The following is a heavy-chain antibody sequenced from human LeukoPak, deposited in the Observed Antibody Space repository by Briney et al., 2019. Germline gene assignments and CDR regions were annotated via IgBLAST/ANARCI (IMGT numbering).Heavy chain of an antibody. J-gene: IGHJ3*01. V-gene: IGHV3-30*09. D-gene: IGHD5-12*01. CDR3: TRAKYSAYDTTFDV. Sequence: GRSLRLSCAASGFIFRSYAMHWVRQAPGKGLEWVAIISSDGSNKYYADSVKGRFAISRDNSKNTLYLQMSSLRAEDTAVFYCTRAKYSAYDTTFDVWGQGTMVTVSS. CDR2: ISSDGSNK. CDR1: GFIFRSYA.